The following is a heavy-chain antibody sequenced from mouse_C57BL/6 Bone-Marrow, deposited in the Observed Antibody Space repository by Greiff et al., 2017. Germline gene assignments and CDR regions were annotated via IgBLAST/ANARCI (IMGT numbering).Heavy chain of an antibody. CDR2: ISYSGST. CDR3: ARTVHAGLSSLYYFDY. CDR1: GYSITSDY. D-gene: IGHD1-1*01. V-gene: IGHV3-8*01. Sequence: EVQLVESGPGLAKPSQTLSLTCSVTGYSITSDYWNWIRKFPGNKLEYMGYISYSGSTYYNPSLKSRISITRDTSKNQYYLQLNSVTTEDTATYYCARTVHAGLSSLYYFDYWGQGTTLTVSS. J-gene: IGHJ2*01.